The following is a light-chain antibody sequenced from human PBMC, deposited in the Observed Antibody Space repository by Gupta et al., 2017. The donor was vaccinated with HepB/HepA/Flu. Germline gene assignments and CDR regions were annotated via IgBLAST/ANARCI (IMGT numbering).Light chain of an antibody. CDR3: QEYNRYSWT. CDR2: KAS. Sequence: LQITQSPSTLSASVGDRVTITCRASQRIGWSLAWYQQKPGKAPQVLIYKASSLESGVPSRFSGSGSGTEFTLTISSLQPDDFATYYCQEYNRYSWTFGQGTKVEIK. CDR1: QRIGWS. J-gene: IGKJ1*01. V-gene: IGKV1-5*03.